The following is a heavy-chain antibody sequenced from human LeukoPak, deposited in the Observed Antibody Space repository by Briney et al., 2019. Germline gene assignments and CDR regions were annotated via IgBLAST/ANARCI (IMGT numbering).Heavy chain of an antibody. J-gene: IGHJ4*02. CDR3: AKAKTQAMLLPGNY. Sequence: GGSLRLSCAASGFTFSTYWMTWVRQAPGKGPEWVANIKEDGSATYYVDSVKGRFTISRDNAKKSLYLQMNSLRAEDTAVYYCAKAKTQAMLLPGNYWGQGTLVTVSS. D-gene: IGHD1-14*01. V-gene: IGHV3-7*02. CDR2: IKEDGSAT. CDR1: GFTFSTYW.